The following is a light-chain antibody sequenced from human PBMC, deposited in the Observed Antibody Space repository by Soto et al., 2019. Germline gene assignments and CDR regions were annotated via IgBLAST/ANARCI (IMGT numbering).Light chain of an antibody. V-gene: IGKV3-15*01. CDR1: QIIGTN. Sequence: ENVLTQSPATLSVSPGERATLSCRTSQIIGTNLAWYQQKPGQAPRLLIYGAFIRAPGFPVRFRGTGSGSEFTLIISSLQSEDGALYYCQQYDKWPYTFGQGTNLEIK. CDR3: QQYDKWPYT. CDR2: GAF. J-gene: IGKJ2*01.